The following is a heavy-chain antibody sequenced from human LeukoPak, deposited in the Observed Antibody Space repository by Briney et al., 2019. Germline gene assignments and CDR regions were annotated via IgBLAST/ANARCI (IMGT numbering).Heavy chain of an antibody. Sequence: GASVKVSCKASGYTFTGYYMHWVRQAPGQGLEWMGWINPNSGGTNYAQKFQGRVTMTRDTSISTAYMELSRLRSDDTAVYYCARGYCGGDCPAEYFQHWGQGTLVTVSS. J-gene: IGHJ1*01. CDR3: ARGYCGGDCPAEYFQH. CDR1: GYTFTGYY. D-gene: IGHD2-21*02. V-gene: IGHV1-2*02. CDR2: INPNSGGT.